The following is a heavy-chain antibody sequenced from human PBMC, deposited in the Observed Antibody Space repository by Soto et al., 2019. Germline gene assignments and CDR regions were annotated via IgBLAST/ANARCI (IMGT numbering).Heavy chain of an antibody. Sequence: ASVKVSCKASGYTFTSYDINWVRQATGQGLEWMGWMNPNSGNTGYAQKFQGRVTMTRNTSISTAYMELSSLRSEDTAVYYCARDSGTMVRGENWFDPWGQGTLVTVSS. CDR1: GYTFTSYD. CDR3: ARDSGTMVRGENWFDP. CDR2: MNPNSGNT. J-gene: IGHJ5*02. V-gene: IGHV1-8*01. D-gene: IGHD3-10*01.